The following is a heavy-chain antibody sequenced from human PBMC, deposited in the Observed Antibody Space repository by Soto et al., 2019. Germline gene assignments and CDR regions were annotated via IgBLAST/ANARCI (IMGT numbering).Heavy chain of an antibody. CDR2: IYWDDDK. CDR1: GFSLSTSGVG. CDR3: AHSPLTMVRGVINSGFDY. Sequence: SGPTLVNPTQTLTLTCTFSGFSLSTSGVGVGWIRQPPGKALEWPALIYWDDDKRYSPSLKSRLTITKDTSKNQVVLTMTNMDPVDTATYYCAHSPLTMVRGVINSGFDYWGQGTPVTVSS. J-gene: IGHJ4*02. V-gene: IGHV2-5*02. D-gene: IGHD3-10*01.